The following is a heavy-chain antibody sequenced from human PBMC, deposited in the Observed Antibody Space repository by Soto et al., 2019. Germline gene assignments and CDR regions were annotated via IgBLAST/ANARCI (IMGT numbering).Heavy chain of an antibody. J-gene: IGHJ6*02. Sequence: PGGSLRLSCSASGFTFSSYAMHWVRQAPGKGLEYVSAISSNGGSTYYADSVKGRFTISRDNSKNTLYLQMSSLRAEDTAVYYCVTSPLWFGEVRYYYYGMDVWGQGTTVTVSS. D-gene: IGHD3-10*01. V-gene: IGHV3-64D*06. CDR2: ISSNGGST. CDR1: GFTFSSYA. CDR3: VTSPLWFGEVRYYYYGMDV.